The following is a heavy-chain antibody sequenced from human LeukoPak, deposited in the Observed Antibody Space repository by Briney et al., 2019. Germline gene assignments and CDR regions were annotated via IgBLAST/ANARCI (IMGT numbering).Heavy chain of an antibody. Sequence: HPGGSLRLSCTASGFTVSSSFMSWVRQAPGKGLEWVSVIYSGGNTYYADSVKGRFTISRDNSKNTLYLQMNSLRAEDTAVYYCARGDSSGYYYFDYWGQGTPVTVSS. CDR2: IYSGGNT. J-gene: IGHJ4*02. V-gene: IGHV3-53*01. CDR3: ARGDSSGYYYFDY. D-gene: IGHD6-19*01. CDR1: GFTVSSSF.